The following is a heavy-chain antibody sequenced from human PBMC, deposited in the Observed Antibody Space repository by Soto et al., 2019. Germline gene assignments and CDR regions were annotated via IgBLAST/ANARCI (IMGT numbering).Heavy chain of an antibody. D-gene: IGHD5-12*01. CDR2: SRDKVHSHTT. J-gene: IGHJ4*02. Sequence: EVQLAESGGGLVQPGGSLRLSCAASGFTFSDHYMDWVRQAPGKGLEWVGRSRDKVHSHTTEYAASVKGRFTISRGDSENSLYLQINSLKTEDTAVYYCARGVVSTGYFDYCGQGTLVTVSS. CDR1: GFTFSDHY. CDR3: ARGVVSTGYFDY. V-gene: IGHV3-72*01.